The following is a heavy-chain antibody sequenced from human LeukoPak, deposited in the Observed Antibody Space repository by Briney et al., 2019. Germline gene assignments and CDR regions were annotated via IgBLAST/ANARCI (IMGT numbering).Heavy chain of an antibody. CDR3: ARLIYYDSSGRGPLDY. V-gene: IGHV5-51*01. D-gene: IGHD3-22*01. CDR1: GYSFTSYW. CDR2: IYPGDSDT. J-gene: IGHJ4*02. Sequence: GESLKISCKGSGYSFTSYWIGWVRQMPGKGLEWMGIIYPGDSDTRYSPPFQGQVTISADKSISTAYLQWSSLKASDTAMYYCARLIYYDSSGRGPLDYWGQGTLVTVSS.